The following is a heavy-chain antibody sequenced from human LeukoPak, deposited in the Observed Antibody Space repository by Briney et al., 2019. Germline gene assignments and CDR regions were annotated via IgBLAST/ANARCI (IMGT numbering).Heavy chain of an antibody. CDR2: ISGSGGTT. CDR1: GFTFSSYG. D-gene: IGHD3-22*01. V-gene: IGHV3-23*01. CDR3: AKTNGYYSD. J-gene: IGHJ4*02. Sequence: HAGGSLRLSCAASGFTFSSYGMNWVRQAPGKGLEWVSGISGSGGTTYYADSVKGRFTISRDNSKNSLSLQVSSLRAEDTAVYYCAKTNGYYSDWGQGTLATVSS.